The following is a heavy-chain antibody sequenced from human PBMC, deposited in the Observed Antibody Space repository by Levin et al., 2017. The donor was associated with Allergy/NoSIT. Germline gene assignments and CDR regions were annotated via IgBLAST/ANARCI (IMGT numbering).Heavy chain of an antibody. V-gene: IGHV3-74*01. CDR2: INSDGSST. CDR1: GFTFSSYW. J-gene: IGHJ4*02. D-gene: IGHD3-16*01. Sequence: GGSLRLSCAASGFTFSSYWMHWVRQAPGKGLVWVSRINSDGSSTSYADSVKGRFTISRDNAKNTLYLQMNSLRAEDTAVYYCARTYDYVWGYYFDYWGQGTLVTVSS. CDR3: ARTYDYVWGYYFDY.